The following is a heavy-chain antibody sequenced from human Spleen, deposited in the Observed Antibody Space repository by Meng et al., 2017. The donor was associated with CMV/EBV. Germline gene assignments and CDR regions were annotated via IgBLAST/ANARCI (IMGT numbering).Heavy chain of an antibody. V-gene: IGHV4-34*01. CDR2: INNSGST. J-gene: IGHJ4*02. Sequence: ESLKISCAVYGGSFSGYYLSWIRQSPGKGLEWIGEINNSGSTNYIPSLRSRVNISLDTSNKQVSLRLTSVTATDTAVYYCARESLHSGGYYAFDYWGQGALVTVSS. CDR3: ARESLHSGGYYAFDY. D-gene: IGHD3-22*01. CDR1: GGSFSGYY.